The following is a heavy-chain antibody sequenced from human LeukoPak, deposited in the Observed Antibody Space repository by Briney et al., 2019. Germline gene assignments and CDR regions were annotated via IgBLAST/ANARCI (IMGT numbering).Heavy chain of an antibody. CDR1: GYSLTRYW. Sequence: PGESLKISCKGSGYSLTRYWVGWVRQMPGKGLECMGIIYPLDSDTRYSPSFQGQVTISADKSTNTAYLQWSSLKASDTGMYYCARHPQTYSSGWYLWDYWGQGTLVTVSS. D-gene: IGHD6-19*01. CDR3: ARHPQTYSSGWYLWDY. CDR2: IYPLDSDT. J-gene: IGHJ4*02. V-gene: IGHV5-51*01.